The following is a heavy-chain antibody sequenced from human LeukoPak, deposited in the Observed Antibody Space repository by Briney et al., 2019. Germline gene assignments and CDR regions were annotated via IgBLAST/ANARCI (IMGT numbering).Heavy chain of an antibody. D-gene: IGHD2-15*01. Sequence: SETLSLTCTVSGGSISSGGYYWSWIRQHPGKGLEWIGYIYYSGSTYYNPSLKSRVTISVDTSKNQFSLKLSSVTAADTAVYYCARQLIRCSGGSCYRAYWFDPWGQGTLVTVSS. V-gene: IGHV4-31*03. J-gene: IGHJ5*02. CDR3: ARQLIRCSGGSCYRAYWFDP. CDR1: GGSISSGGYY. CDR2: IYYSGST.